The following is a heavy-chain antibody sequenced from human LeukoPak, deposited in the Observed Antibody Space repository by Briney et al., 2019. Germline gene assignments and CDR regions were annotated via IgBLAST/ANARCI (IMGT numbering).Heavy chain of an antibody. J-gene: IGHJ5*02. Sequence: GASVKVSCKASGYAFTSSGINWVRQAPGQGLEWMGWISLYNGNTNYAQKFQGRVTMTTDTSTSTAYMELRSLRSDDTAVYYCARAYYYDSSGYYYWFDPWGQGTLVTVSS. D-gene: IGHD3-22*01. CDR1: GYAFTSSG. CDR3: ARAYYYDSSGYYYWFDP. CDR2: ISLYNGNT. V-gene: IGHV1-18*01.